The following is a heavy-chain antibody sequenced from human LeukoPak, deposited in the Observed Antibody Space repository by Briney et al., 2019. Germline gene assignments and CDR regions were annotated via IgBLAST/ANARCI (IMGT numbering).Heavy chain of an antibody. CDR3: ARRGTSGWAYYFDF. D-gene: IGHD6-19*01. J-gene: IGHJ4*02. Sequence: PSETLSLTCTVSGDSITTSSNYWGWLRHLPGKGLEWIGSVYRSGSSYYNPSLKSRVTISVDTSKNQFTLNLTSVTAADTAVYHCARRGTSGWAYYFDFWGPGSLLTGSS. V-gene: IGHV4-39*01. CDR1: GDSITTSSNY. CDR2: VYRSGSS.